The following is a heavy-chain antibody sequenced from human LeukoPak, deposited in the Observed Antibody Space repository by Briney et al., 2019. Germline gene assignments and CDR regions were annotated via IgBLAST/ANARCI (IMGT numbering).Heavy chain of an antibody. V-gene: IGHV3-7*05. CDR3: ARENVDYDFWSGYPNWFDP. CDR1: GFTFTSYW. Sequence: GGSLRLSCAVSGFTFTSYWMSWVRRAPGKGLEWVANIRQDGSEKYYVDSVKGRFSISRDNAKKSLYLQMNSLRADDTAVYYCARENVDYDFWSGYPNWFDPWGQGTLVTVSP. J-gene: IGHJ5*02. D-gene: IGHD3-3*01. CDR2: IRQDGSEK.